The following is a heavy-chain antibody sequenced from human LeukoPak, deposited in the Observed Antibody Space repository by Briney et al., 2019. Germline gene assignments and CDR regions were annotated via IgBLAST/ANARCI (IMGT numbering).Heavy chain of an antibody. CDR3: ARDEQLAFDP. V-gene: IGHV3-21*01. CDR1: GYTFSDYS. CDR2: ISSSGTYI. Sequence: PGGSLRLSCAASGYTFSDYSVNWVRQVPGKGLEWVSSISSSGTYIYYADSVKGRFTISRDNAKNSLFLQMNSLRAEDTAVYYCARDEQLAFDPWGQGTLVTVSS. D-gene: IGHD6-6*01. J-gene: IGHJ5*02.